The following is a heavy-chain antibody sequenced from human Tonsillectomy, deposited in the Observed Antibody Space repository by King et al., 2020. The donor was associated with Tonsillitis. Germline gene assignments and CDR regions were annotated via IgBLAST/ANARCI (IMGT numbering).Heavy chain of an antibody. CDR3: ARERVYGDYMDY. CDR1: GFTFSSFE. CDR2: ISSSGNTL. V-gene: IGHV3-48*03. Sequence: VQLVESGGGLVQPGGSLRLSCAASGFTFSSFELNWVRQAPGKGLEWMSYISSSGNTLYYADSVKGRFTTSRDNAKNSLYLQMNSLRAEDTAVYYCARERVYGDYMDYWGQGTLVTVSS. D-gene: IGHD4-17*01. J-gene: IGHJ4*02.